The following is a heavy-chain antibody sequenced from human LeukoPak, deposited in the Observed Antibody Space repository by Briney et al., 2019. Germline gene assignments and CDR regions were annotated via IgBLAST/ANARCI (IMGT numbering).Heavy chain of an antibody. V-gene: IGHV4-4*07. CDR1: GGSISSYY. CDR2: IYTSGST. J-gene: IGHJ5*02. CDR3: ARGRDIVVVPAAPNYNWFDP. Sequence: SETLSLTCTVSGGSISSYYWSWIRQPAGKGLEWIGRIYTSGSTNYNPSLKSRVTMSVDTSKNQFSLKLSSVTAADTAVYYCARGRDIVVVPAAPNYNWFDPWGQGTLVTVSS. D-gene: IGHD2-2*01.